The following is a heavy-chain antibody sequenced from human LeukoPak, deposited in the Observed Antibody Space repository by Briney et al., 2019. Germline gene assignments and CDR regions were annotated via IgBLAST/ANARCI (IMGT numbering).Heavy chain of an antibody. CDR2: IYPGDSDT. CDR3: ASNGGNYYDSSGYSY. Sequence: GESLQISCQGSGSRFTSYWIGWVRQLPGKGLEWMGIIYPGDSDTRYSPSFQGQVTISADKSISTAYLQWSSLKASDTAMYYCASNGGNYYDSSGYSYWGQGTLVTVSS. D-gene: IGHD3-22*01. CDR1: GSRFTSYW. J-gene: IGHJ4*02. V-gene: IGHV5-51*01.